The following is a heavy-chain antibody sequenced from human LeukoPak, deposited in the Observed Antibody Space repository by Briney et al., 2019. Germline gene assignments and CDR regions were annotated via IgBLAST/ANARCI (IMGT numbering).Heavy chain of an antibody. CDR1: GGSISSGSDY. Sequence: SETLSLTCTVSGGSISSGSDYWSWIRQPAGKGLEWIGRIYTSGSTNYNPSLKSRVTISVDTSKNQFSLKLSSVTAADTAVYYCAREADTNPGYCSSTSCYTFDYWGQGTLVTVSS. J-gene: IGHJ4*02. CDR3: AREADTNPGYCSSTSCYTFDY. D-gene: IGHD2-2*02. CDR2: IYTSGST. V-gene: IGHV4-61*02.